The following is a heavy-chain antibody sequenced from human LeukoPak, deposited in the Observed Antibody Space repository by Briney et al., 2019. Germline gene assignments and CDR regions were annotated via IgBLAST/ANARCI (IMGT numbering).Heavy chain of an antibody. J-gene: IGHJ4*02. Sequence: GASVKVSCKASGYTFTGYGISWVRQAPGQGLEWMGWISAYNGNTNYAQKLQGRVTMTTDTSTSTAYMELRSLRSDDTAVYYCARDRVLRFLEWLLIDYWGQGTLVTVSS. CDR3: ARDRVLRFLEWLLIDY. D-gene: IGHD3-3*01. V-gene: IGHV1-18*01. CDR1: GYTFTGYG. CDR2: ISAYNGNT.